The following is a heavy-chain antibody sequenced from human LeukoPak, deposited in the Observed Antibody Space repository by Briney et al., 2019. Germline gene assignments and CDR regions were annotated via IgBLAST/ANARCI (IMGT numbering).Heavy chain of an antibody. CDR2: IYYSGST. D-gene: IGHD3-16*02. CDR3: ARDQSGRLGELSLFDY. CDR1: GGSISSGDYY. V-gene: IGHV4-30-4*01. J-gene: IGHJ4*02. Sequence: SQTLSLTCTVSGGSISSGDYYWSWLRQPPGKGLEWIGYIYYSGSTYYNPSLKSRVTMSVDTSKNQFSLKLSSVTAADTAVYYCARDQSGRLGELSLFDYWGQGTLVTVSS.